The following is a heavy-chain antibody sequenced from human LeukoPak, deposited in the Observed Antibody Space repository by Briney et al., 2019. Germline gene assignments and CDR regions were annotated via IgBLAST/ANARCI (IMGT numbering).Heavy chain of an antibody. Sequence: AGGSLRLSCAASGFTFSSYSMNWVRQAPGKGLEWVSSISSSSSYIYYADSVKGRFTISRDNAKNSLYQQMNSLRAEDTAVYYCARDLIAVANNRGEKVDYWGQGTLVTVSS. V-gene: IGHV3-21*01. CDR1: GFTFSSYS. J-gene: IGHJ4*02. D-gene: IGHD6-19*01. CDR3: ARDLIAVANNRGEKVDY. CDR2: ISSSSSYI.